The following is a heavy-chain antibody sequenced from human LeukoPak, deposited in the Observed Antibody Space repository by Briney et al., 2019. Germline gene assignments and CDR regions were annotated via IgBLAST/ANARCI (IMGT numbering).Heavy chain of an antibody. J-gene: IGHJ5*02. CDR1: GGTFSRYA. CDR3: ARGDIVVLPAGIPHNWFDP. V-gene: IGHV1-69*13. D-gene: IGHD2-2*02. Sequence: SVKVSCKASGGTFSRYAISWVRQAPGQGLEWMGGIIPISGTTNYAQKFQGRVTITADESTSTAYMELSRLRSDDTAVYYCARGDIVVLPAGIPHNWFDPWGQGTLVTVSS. CDR2: IIPISGTT.